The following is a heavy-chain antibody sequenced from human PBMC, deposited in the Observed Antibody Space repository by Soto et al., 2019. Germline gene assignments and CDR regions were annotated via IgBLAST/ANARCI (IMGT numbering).Heavy chain of an antibody. V-gene: IGHV3-74*01. CDR3: ARDRVVVPAAMLEGYYYYGMDV. CDR2: INSDGSST. Sequence: GGSLRLSCAASGFTFSSYWMHWVRQAPGKGLVWVSRINSDGSSTSYADSVKGRFTISRDNAKNTLYLQMNSLRAEDTAVYYCARDRVVVPAAMLEGYYYYGMDVWGQGTTVTVSS. CDR1: GFTFSSYW. D-gene: IGHD2-2*01. J-gene: IGHJ6*02.